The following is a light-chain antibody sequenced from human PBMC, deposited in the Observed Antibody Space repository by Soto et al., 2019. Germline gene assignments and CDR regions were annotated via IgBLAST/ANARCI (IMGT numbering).Light chain of an antibody. CDR2: EVT. Sequence: QSALTQPASVSGSPGQSITISCTGTSSDVGGYNYVSWYQQHPGKAPKLMIYEVTNRPSGVSNRFSGSKSGNTASLTISGLQAEDEADYYCSSYTSSNTFYVFGTGTKGTVL. V-gene: IGLV2-14*01. CDR1: SSDVGGYNY. J-gene: IGLJ1*01. CDR3: SSYTSSNTFYV.